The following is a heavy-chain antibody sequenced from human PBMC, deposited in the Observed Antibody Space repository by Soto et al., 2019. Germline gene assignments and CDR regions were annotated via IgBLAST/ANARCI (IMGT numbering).Heavy chain of an antibody. CDR3: ARYSRVVNFDY. CDR1: GCSISSYY. D-gene: IGHD6-13*01. V-gene: IGHV4-59*01. J-gene: IGHJ4*02. Sequence: PSETLSLTCTVSGCSISSYYWSWIRQPPGKGLEWIGYIYYSGSTNYNPSLKSRVTISVDTSKNQFSLKLSSVTAADTAVYYCARYSRVVNFDYWGQGTLVTVSS. CDR2: IYYSGST.